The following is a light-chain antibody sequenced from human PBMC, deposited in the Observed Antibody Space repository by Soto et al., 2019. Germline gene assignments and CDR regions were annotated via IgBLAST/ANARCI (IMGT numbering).Light chain of an antibody. Sequence: IVVTQSPGTRSLSPGERANLSAGAFQSVSSRYLAWYQQKPGQAPRLLIYGASSRATGIPDRFSGSGSGTDFTLTISRLEPEDFAVYYCQQCSNWPPFTFGQGTRLEI. CDR1: QSVSSRY. V-gene: IGKV3-20*01. CDR2: GAS. CDR3: QQCSNWPPFT. J-gene: IGKJ5*01.